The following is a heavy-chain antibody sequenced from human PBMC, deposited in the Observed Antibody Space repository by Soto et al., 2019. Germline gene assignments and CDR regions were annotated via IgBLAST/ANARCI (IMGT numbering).Heavy chain of an antibody. Sequence: ASVKVSCKVSGYTLTELSMHWVRQAPGKGLEWMGGFDPEDGETIYAQKFQGRVTMTEDTSTDTAYMELGSLRSEDTAVYYCATVTPRGFSVRFWSGYYGLAFDIWGQGTMVTVSS. V-gene: IGHV1-24*01. J-gene: IGHJ3*02. D-gene: IGHD3-3*01. CDR2: FDPEDGET. CDR3: ATVTPRGFSVRFWSGYYGLAFDI. CDR1: GYTLTELS.